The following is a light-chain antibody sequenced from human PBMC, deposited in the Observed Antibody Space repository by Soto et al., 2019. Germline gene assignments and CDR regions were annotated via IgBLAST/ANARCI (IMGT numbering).Light chain of an antibody. J-gene: IGKJ2*01. V-gene: IGKV1-5*03. CDR3: QQFNTSSPAYT. CDR1: QSIGNW. Sequence: DTQLTQSPSSLPASIGDRVTITCRASQSIGNWLAWYQHKPGKAPKLLIYKASTLESGVPSRFSGSGSGTVFTLTIRSLQPEDFATYYCQQFNTSSPAYTFGQGTKLENK. CDR2: KAS.